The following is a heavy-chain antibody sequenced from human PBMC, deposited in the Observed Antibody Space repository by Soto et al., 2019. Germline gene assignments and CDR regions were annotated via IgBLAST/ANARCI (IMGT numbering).Heavy chain of an antibody. V-gene: IGHV5-51*01. J-gene: IGHJ3*02. D-gene: IGHD3-16*01. Sequence: GESLKFSCTGSGYDFSRHWIAWVRQKTGKRVEWMGIVYPGDSETRYSTSLQGQVTMSAATSTDTAYLQWSSLKASDTAMHHCAKSVLLEIWGQGNMVPVS. CDR2: VYPGDSET. CDR1: GYDFSRHW. CDR3: AKSVLLEI.